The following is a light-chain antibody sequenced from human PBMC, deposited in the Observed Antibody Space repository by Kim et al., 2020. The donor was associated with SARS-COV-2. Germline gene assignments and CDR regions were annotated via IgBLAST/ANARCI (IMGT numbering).Light chain of an antibody. V-gene: IGKV3-20*01. J-gene: IGKJ2*01. Sequence: EIVLTQSPGTLSLSPGERATVSCRASHTVTTTSLGWFQQKPGQAPRLLIYGVSRRPTGIPDRFTGSGSERDFTLTITRLEPDDIAMYYCHHYGSSPYSFGRGTKLEI. CDR2: GVS. CDR1: HTVTTTS. CDR3: HHYGSSPYS.